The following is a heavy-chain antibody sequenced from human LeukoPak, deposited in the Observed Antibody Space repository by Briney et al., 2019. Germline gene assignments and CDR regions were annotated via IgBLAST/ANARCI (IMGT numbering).Heavy chain of an antibody. V-gene: IGHV5-51*01. Sequence: PGESLKISCKGSGYSFISYWIGWVRQMPGKGLEWMAMIYPGDSATRYSPSFQGQVTVSADKSISTAYLQWRSLKASDTAMYYCARRWAVAGAFDYWGQGTLVTVSS. CDR2: IYPGDSAT. D-gene: IGHD6-19*01. CDR1: GYSFISYW. CDR3: ARRWAVAGAFDY. J-gene: IGHJ4*02.